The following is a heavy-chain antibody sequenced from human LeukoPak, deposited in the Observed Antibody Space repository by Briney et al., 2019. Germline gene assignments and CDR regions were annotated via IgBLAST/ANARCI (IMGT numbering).Heavy chain of an antibody. CDR2: ISYDGSTK. CDR3: AREYGPYSSSFFPTDY. J-gene: IGHJ4*02. V-gene: IGHV3-30-3*01. Sequence: GGSLRLSCAPSGFTFSTYAMHWVRQAPGKGLEWVAVISYDGSTKYYADSVKGRFTISRDNSKNTLYLQMDSLRAEDTAVYYCAREYGPYSSSFFPTDYWGQGTLVTVSS. CDR1: GFTFSTYA. D-gene: IGHD6-6*01.